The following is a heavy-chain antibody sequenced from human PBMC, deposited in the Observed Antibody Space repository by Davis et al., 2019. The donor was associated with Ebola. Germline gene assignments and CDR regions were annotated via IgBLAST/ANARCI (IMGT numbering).Heavy chain of an antibody. V-gene: IGHV1-69*13. CDR1: GYTFTSYA. Sequence: AASVKVSCKASGYTFTSYAISWVRQAPGQGLEWMGGIIPIFGTANYAQKFQGRVTITADESTSTAYMELSSLRSEDTAVYYCARESKAAAGDNWFDPWGQGTLVTVSS. CDR2: IIPIFGTA. D-gene: IGHD6-13*01. CDR3: ARESKAAAGDNWFDP. J-gene: IGHJ5*02.